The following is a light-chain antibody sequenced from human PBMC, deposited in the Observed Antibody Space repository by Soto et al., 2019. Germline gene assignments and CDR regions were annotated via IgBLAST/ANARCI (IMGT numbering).Light chain of an antibody. V-gene: IGLV1-44*01. CDR3: AAWDDGRNELYV. J-gene: IGLJ1*01. CDR2: STD. Sequence: QSVLTQPPSASGTPGQTVTISCSGSSSNVGKNIVNWYQQVPGTAPKLLIYSTDQRPSGVPDRFSGSKSGTSASLAISGLQSEDEADYYCAAWDDGRNELYVIGSGTKVTVL. CDR1: SSNVGKNI.